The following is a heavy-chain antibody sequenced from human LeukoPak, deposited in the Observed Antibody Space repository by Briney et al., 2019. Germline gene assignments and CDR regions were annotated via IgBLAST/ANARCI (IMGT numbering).Heavy chain of an antibody. CDR3: AKDGGLAYSYGLNWFDP. CDR2: ISYDGSNK. Sequence: GGSLRLSCAASGFTFSSYAMHWVRQAPGKGLEWVAVISYDGSNKYYADSVKGRFTISRDNSKNTLYLQMNSLRAEDTAVYYCAKDGGLAYSYGLNWFDPWGQGTLVTVSS. V-gene: IGHV3-30*04. CDR1: GFTFSSYA. D-gene: IGHD5-18*01. J-gene: IGHJ5*02.